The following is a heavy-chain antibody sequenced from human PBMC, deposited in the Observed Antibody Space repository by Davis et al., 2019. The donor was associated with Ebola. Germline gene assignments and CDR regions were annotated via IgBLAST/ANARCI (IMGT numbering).Heavy chain of an antibody. Sequence: GESLKISCAASGFTFSSYSMNWVRQAPGKGLEWVSYISSSGSTIYYADSVKGRFTISRDNAKNSLYLQMNSLRAEDTAVYYCARRQGYYGMDVWGQGTTVTVSS. CDR3: ARRQGYYGMDV. J-gene: IGHJ6*02. CDR1: GFTFSSYS. CDR2: ISSSGSTI. V-gene: IGHV3-48*04.